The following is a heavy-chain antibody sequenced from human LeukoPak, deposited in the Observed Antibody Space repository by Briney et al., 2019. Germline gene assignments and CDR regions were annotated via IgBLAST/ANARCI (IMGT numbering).Heavy chain of an antibody. Sequence: GGSLRLSCAASGFTFSNYAMSWVRQAPGKGLEWVSSVGAGGGAPYYSDSVKGRFAVSRDNSKDTLYLQMNSLRAEDTAVYYCTEQIAVAGGFDYWGQGTLVTVSS. J-gene: IGHJ4*02. CDR3: TEQIAVAGGFDY. CDR2: VGAGGGAP. D-gene: IGHD6-19*01. V-gene: IGHV3-23*01. CDR1: GFTFSNYA.